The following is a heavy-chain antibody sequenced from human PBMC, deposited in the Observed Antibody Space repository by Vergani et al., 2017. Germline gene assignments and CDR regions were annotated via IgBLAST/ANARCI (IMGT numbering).Heavy chain of an antibody. D-gene: IGHD4-17*01. V-gene: IGHV1-18*01. CDR2: ISAYNGNT. J-gene: IGHJ5*02. CDR3: ARYDYGDPEAESLFDP. Sequence: QVQLVQSGAEVKKPGASVKVSCKASGYTFTSYGISWVRQAPGQGLEWMGWISAYNGNTNYAQKLQGRVTMTTDTSTSTAYMALRSLRSDDPAVYYCARYDYGDPEAESLFDPWGQGTLVTVSS. CDR1: GYTFTSYG.